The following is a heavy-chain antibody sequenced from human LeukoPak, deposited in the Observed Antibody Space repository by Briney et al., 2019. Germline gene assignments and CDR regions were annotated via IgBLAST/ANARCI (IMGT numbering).Heavy chain of an antibody. J-gene: IGHJ5*02. CDR3: AKGAASALVDWFDP. V-gene: IGHV3-23*01. Sequence: PGGSLRLSCAASGFIFSNYAMMWVRQAPGKGLEWVSSVTGSGGGRFYADSVKGRFTISRDNSQNTLYLQMNSLGAEDTAVYYCAKGAASALVDWFDPWGQGTLVTVSS. CDR2: VTGSGGGR. D-gene: IGHD6-25*01. CDR1: GFIFSNYA.